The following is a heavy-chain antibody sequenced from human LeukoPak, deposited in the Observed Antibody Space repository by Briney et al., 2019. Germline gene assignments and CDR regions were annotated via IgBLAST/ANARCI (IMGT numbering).Heavy chain of an antibody. CDR3: AKHSGDTYYYYGMDV. V-gene: IGHV3-66*04. CDR2: IYSGGST. D-gene: IGHD3-9*01. CDR1: GFTVSSNY. J-gene: IGHJ6*02. Sequence: HPGGSLRLSCAGSGFTVSSNYMSWVRQAPGKGLEWVSVIYSGGSTYYADSVKGRFTISRDNSKNTEYLQMNSLRVEDTAVYYCAKHSGDTYYYYGMDVWGQGTTVTVSS.